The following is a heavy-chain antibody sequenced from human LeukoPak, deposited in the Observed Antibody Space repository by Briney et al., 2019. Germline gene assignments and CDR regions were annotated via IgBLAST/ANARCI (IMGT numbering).Heavy chain of an antibody. V-gene: IGHV4-39*01. Sequence: SETLSLTCTVSGGSISSSSYYWGWIRQPPGKGLEWIGSIYYSGSTYYNPSLKSRVTISVDTSKNQFSLKLSSVTAADTAVYYCARHNLLVSSWIGGWFDPWGQGTLVTVSS. D-gene: IGHD6-13*01. CDR3: ARHNLLVSSWIGGWFDP. CDR2: IYYSGST. J-gene: IGHJ5*02. CDR1: GGSISSSSYY.